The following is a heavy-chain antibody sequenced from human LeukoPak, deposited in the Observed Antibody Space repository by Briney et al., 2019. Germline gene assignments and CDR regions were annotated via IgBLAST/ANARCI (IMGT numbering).Heavy chain of an antibody. V-gene: IGHV5-51*01. D-gene: IGHD1-26*01. CDR1: GYSFTSYW. J-gene: IGHJ4*02. CDR2: IYPGDSYT. Sequence: GESLKISCKGSGYSFTSYWIGWVRQMPGKGLEWMGIIYPGDSYTRYSPSFQGQVTISADKSISTAYLQWSSLKASDTAIYYCASRSTDSGSYQDYWGQGTLVTVSS. CDR3: ASRSTDSGSYQDY.